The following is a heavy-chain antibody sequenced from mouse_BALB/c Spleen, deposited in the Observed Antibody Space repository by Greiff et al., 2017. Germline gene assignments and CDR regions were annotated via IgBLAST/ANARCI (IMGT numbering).Heavy chain of an antibody. D-gene: IGHD1-2*01. CDR3: ARSGTTAHYYAMDY. J-gene: IGHJ4*01. CDR2: ISSGSSTI. Sequence: EVKLMESGGGLVQPGGSRKLSCAASGFTFSSFGMHWVRQAPEKGLEWVAYISSGSSTIYYADTVKGRFTISRDNPKNTLFLQMTSLRSEDTAMYYCARSGTTAHYYAMDYWGQGTSVTVSS. V-gene: IGHV5-17*02. CDR1: GFTFSSFG.